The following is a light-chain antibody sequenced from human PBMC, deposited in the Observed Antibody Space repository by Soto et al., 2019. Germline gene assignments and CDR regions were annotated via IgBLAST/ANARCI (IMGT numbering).Light chain of an antibody. Sequence: DIQMTQSPSSLSASVGDSVTITCRASQSISSYLNWYQQKPGKAPKLLIYAASSLQSGVPSRFSGSASGPDFTLTISSLQPEDFATYYCQQSCSTPLTFGQGTKVEIK. CDR2: AAS. CDR1: QSISSY. CDR3: QQSCSTPLT. V-gene: IGKV1-39*01. J-gene: IGKJ1*01.